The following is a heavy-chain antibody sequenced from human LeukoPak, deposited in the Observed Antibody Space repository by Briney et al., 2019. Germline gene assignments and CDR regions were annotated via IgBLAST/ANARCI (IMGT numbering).Heavy chain of an antibody. D-gene: IGHD2-15*01. CDR3: ARDHCSGGSCYWRFDY. J-gene: IGHJ4*02. CDR1: GDSVSSNSAA. CDR2: TYYRSKWYN. V-gene: IGHV6-1*01. Sequence: SQTLSLTCAISGDSVSSNSAAWNWIRQSPSRGLEWLGRTYYRSKWYNDYAVSVKSRITINPDTSKNQFSLQLNSVAPEDTAVYYCARDHCSGGSCYWRFDYWGQGTLVTVSS.